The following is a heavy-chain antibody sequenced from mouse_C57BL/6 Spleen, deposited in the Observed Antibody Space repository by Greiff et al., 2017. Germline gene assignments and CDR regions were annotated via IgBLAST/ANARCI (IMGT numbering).Heavy chain of an antibody. Sequence: EVQVVESGGGLVQPGGSLSLSCAASGFTFPDYYMSWVRQPPGKALEWLGFIRNKANGYTTEYSASVKGRFTISRDNSQSILYLQMNALGAEDSATYYCARYSLTGYYFDYWGQGTTLTVSS. CDR1: GFTFPDYY. V-gene: IGHV7-3*01. CDR3: ARYSLTGYYFDY. D-gene: IGHD4-1*01. CDR2: IRNKANGYTT. J-gene: IGHJ2*01.